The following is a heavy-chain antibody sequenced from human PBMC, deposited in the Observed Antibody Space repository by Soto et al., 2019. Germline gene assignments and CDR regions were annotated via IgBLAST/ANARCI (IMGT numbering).Heavy chain of an antibody. V-gene: IGHV4-38-2*01. CDR1: GYSIRSGYF. D-gene: IGHD6-6*01. J-gene: IGHJ6*02. CDR2: MYHSGIT. Sequence: SETLSLTCAVSGYSIRSGYFWGWIRQPPGKGLEWIGSMYHSGITYYNLSLKSRVTISVDTSKNQLSLKLSSATAEDTAVYYCARSMYSTSAQLYYGMDVWGQGTTVTVSS. CDR3: ARSMYSTSAQLYYGMDV.